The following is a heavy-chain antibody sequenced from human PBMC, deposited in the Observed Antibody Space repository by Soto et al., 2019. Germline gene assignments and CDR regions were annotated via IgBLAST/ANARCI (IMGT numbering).Heavy chain of an antibody. CDR3: ARSVGYVFWGVYPPPYYYSGMDV. J-gene: IGHJ6*02. D-gene: IGHD3-3*01. CDR2: IIPIFGTA. CDR1: GGTFSSYA. V-gene: IGHV1-69*13. Sequence: ASVKVSCKASGGTFSSYAISWVRQAPGQGLEWMGGIIPIFGTANYAQKFQGRVTITADESTSTAYMELSSLRSEDTAVYYCARSVGYVFWGVYPPPYYYSGMDVGGQGTRVTFPS.